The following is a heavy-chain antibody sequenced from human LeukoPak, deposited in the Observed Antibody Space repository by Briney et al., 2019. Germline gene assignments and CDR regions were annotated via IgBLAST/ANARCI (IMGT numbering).Heavy chain of an antibody. CDR3: VRRERSRTVTTTTWFDL. Sequence: PGGNLRFSCTAYGFTFSSTTMNWLAQGPGKGLKWFSYTSRSCSYTNDADSGKGLSTISTENAQTSLYLQMKTVTGEDTAVYYCVRRERSRTVTTTTWFDLWGQGTLVSVSS. V-gene: IGHV3-21*06. J-gene: IGHJ5*02. D-gene: IGHD4-17*01. CDR2: TSRSCSYT. CDR1: GFTFSSTT.